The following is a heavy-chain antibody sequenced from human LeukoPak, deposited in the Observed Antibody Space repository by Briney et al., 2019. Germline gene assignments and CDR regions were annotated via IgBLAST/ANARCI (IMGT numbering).Heavy chain of an antibody. CDR1: GGSISSGDYY. V-gene: IGHV4-30-4*01. J-gene: IGHJ4*02. CDR2: IYYSGST. D-gene: IGHD3-22*01. Sequence: PSETLSLTCTVSGGSISSGDYYWSWIRQPPGKGLEWIGYIYYSGSTYYNPSLKSRVTISGDTSKNQFSLKLSSVTAVDTAVYYCARKIDSSGYFSWGQGILVTVSS. CDR3: ARKIDSSGYFS.